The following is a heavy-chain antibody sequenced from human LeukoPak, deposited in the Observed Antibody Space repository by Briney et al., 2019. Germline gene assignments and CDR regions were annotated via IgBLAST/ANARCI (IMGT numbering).Heavy chain of an antibody. D-gene: IGHD4-17*01. CDR2: INWNGGST. J-gene: IGHJ3*02. CDR1: GFTFDDYG. Sequence: GGSLRLSCAASGFTFDDYGMSWVRQAPGKGLEWVSGINWNGGSTGYADSVKGRFTISRDNAKNSLYLQMNSLRAEDTALYYCARDPTGGATTGGDAFDIWGQGTMVTASS. V-gene: IGHV3-20*04. CDR3: ARDPTGGATTGGDAFDI.